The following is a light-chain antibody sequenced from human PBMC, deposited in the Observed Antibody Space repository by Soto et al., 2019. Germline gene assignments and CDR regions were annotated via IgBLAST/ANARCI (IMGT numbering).Light chain of an antibody. Sequence: EIVMTQSPATLSVSPGERGTLSCRASQSVSSNLAWYQQKPGQAPRLLIYDASTRATGIPARFSGSRAGTEFTLTISSLQSEDFSVYYCQQYNNWPWTFGQGTKLEIK. CDR1: QSVSSN. CDR3: QQYNNWPWT. J-gene: IGKJ1*01. CDR2: DAS. V-gene: IGKV3-15*01.